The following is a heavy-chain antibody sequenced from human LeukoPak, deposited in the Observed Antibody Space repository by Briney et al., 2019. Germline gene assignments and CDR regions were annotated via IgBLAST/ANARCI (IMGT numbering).Heavy chain of an antibody. J-gene: IGHJ4*02. CDR1: RFTFCSYA. CDR2: ISYDGSNK. CDR3: RGDYVGY. V-gene: IGHV3-30*04. Sequence: GGSLRLSCSASRFTFCSYAMLWVRHAPGKGLEWVAVISYDGSNKYYADSVKGRFTISRDNSKNTLYLQMNSLRAEDTAVYYCRGDYVGYWGQGTLVTVSS.